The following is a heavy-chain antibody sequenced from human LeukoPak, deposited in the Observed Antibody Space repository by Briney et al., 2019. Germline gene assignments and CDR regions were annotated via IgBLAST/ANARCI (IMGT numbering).Heavy chain of an antibody. CDR2: INPNSGGT. CDR3: ARDYCSGGSCPRRAAFDI. Sequence: ASVKVSCKASGYTFTGYYMHWVRQAPGQGLEWMGWINPNSGGTNYAQKFQGRVTMTRDTSISTAYMELSRLRSDDTAVYYCARDYCSGGSCPRRAAFDIWGQGTMVTVSS. D-gene: IGHD2-15*01. J-gene: IGHJ3*02. CDR1: GYTFTGYY. V-gene: IGHV1-2*02.